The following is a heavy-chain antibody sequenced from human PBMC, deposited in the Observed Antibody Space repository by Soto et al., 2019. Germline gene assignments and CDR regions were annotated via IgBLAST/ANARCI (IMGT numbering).Heavy chain of an antibody. Sequence: PGESLKISCKSSGFSFSRYWINWVRQMPGKGLEWMGRIDPSDSYTNYSPSFEGHVTMSADKSISTAYVQWSSLKASDTAMYYCAWTYSSDDSGHTVLDYCGQGTLVTVSS. D-gene: IGHD3-22*01. J-gene: IGHJ4*02. CDR2: IDPSDSYT. V-gene: IGHV5-10-1*01. CDR1: GFSFSRYW. CDR3: AWTYSSDDSGHTVLDY.